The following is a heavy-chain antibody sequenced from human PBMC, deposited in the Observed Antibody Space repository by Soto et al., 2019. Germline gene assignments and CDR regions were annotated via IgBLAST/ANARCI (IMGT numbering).Heavy chain of an antibody. CDR3: ARTKGYCSSTSCYPYYFDY. V-gene: IGHV1-18*01. D-gene: IGHD2-2*01. CDR2: ISAYNGNT. CDR1: GYTFTSYG. J-gene: IGHJ4*02. Sequence: ASGKVSCKASGYTFTSYGISWVRQAPGQGLEWMGWISAYNGNTNYAQKLQGRVTMTTDTSTSTAYMELRSLRSDDTAVSYCARTKGYCSSTSCYPYYFDYWGQGTLVTVSS.